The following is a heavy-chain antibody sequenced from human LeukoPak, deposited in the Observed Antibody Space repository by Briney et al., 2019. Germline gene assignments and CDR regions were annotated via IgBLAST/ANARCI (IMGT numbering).Heavy chain of an antibody. V-gene: IGHV1-8*01. CDR1: GYTFTSYD. Sequence: RASVKVSCKASGYTFTSYDINWVRQATGQGLEWMGWMNPNSGNTGYAQKFQGRVTITRNTSISTAYMQLSSLRSEDTAVYYCARESREQQGYYYYYMDVWGKGTTVTVSS. CDR3: ARESREQQGYYYYYMDV. D-gene: IGHD6-13*01. J-gene: IGHJ6*03. CDR2: MNPNSGNT.